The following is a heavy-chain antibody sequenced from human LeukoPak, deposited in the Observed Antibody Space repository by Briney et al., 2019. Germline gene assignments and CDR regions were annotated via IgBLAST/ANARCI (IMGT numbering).Heavy chain of an antibody. Sequence: PGGSLRLSCAASGFTFSRYWMNWVRQAPGKGLVWVSRIKTGGSDTAYADSVKGRFTISRDNAKNTLYLQMNSLRPEDTAVYYCAFHNSSGNFGYWXQXTLVTVSS. D-gene: IGHD3-22*01. CDR1: GFTFSRYW. J-gene: IGHJ4*02. V-gene: IGHV3-74*01. CDR2: IKTGGSDT. CDR3: AFHNSSGNFGY.